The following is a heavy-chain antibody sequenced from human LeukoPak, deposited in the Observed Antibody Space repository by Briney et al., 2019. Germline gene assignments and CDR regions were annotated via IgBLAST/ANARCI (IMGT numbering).Heavy chain of an antibody. V-gene: IGHV4-4*02. CDR2: INHSGST. CDR1: GVSISSNLW. CDR3: ATENGFNDY. D-gene: IGHD2-8*01. Sequence: SGTLSLTCAVSGVSISSNLWWTWVRQPPGKGLEWIGEINHSGSTNYNPSLKSRVTISLDTSKNQFSLKLSSVTAADTAVYYCATENGFNDYWGQGTLVTVSS. J-gene: IGHJ4*02.